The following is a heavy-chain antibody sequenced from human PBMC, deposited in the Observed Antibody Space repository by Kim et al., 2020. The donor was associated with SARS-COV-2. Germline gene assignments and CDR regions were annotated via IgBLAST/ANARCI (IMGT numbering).Heavy chain of an antibody. J-gene: IGHJ4*02. Sequence: TYHHPSLKSRVTISGDTSRTQFPLKLASVTAADPAVYYCARRTEAGGYFDFWGQGSPVTVAS. CDR2: T. CDR3: ARRTEAGGYFDF. V-gene: IGHV4-39*01. D-gene: IGHD3-16*01.